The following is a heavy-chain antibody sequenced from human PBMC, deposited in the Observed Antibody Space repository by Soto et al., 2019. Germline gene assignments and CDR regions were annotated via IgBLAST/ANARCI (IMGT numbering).Heavy chain of an antibody. CDR3: ARGPLPPELFWSGYYSRWFDP. D-gene: IGHD3-3*01. Sequence: SETLSLTCAVYGGSFSGYYWSWIRQPPGKGLEWIGEINHSGSTNYNPSLKSRVTISVDTSKNQFSLKLSSVTAADTAVYYCARGPLPPELFWSGYYSRWFDPWGQGTLVTVSS. J-gene: IGHJ5*02. CDR1: GGSFSGYY. V-gene: IGHV4-34*01. CDR2: INHSGST.